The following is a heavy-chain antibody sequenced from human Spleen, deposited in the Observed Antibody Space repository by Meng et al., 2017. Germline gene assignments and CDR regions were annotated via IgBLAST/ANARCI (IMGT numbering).Heavy chain of an antibody. D-gene: IGHD4-11*01. CDR2: INHSGST. CDR1: GGSFSDYY. V-gene: IGHV4-34*01. J-gene: IGHJ4*02. CDR3: ARGPTTMAHDFDY. Sequence: QGKLSAGGAGLLKPSETLSLTFGVSGGSFSDYYWSWIRQPPGKGLEWIGEINHSGSTNYNPSLESRATISVDTSQNNLSLKLSSVTAADSAVYYCARGPTTMAHDFDYWGQGTLVTVSS.